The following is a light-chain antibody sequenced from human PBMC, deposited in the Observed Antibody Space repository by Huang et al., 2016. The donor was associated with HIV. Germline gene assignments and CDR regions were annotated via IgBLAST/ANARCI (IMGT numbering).Light chain of an antibody. Sequence: DIQMTQSPSSLSASVGDRVTITCQASQDIGKYVNWYQQKPGKAPKVLLYDASNLQAGVPSRFSGSGSWTAFTFTISSLQPEDIATYYCQHYDSLPPWTFGKGTKVEIK. CDR1: QDIGKY. V-gene: IGKV1-33*01. J-gene: IGKJ1*01. CDR3: QHYDSLPPWT. CDR2: DAS.